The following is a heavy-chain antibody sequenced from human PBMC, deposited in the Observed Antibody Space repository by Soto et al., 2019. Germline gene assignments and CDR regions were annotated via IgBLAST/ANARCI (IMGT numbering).Heavy chain of an antibody. J-gene: IGHJ1*01. CDR3: ARLPNKSPQN. V-gene: IGHV3-74*01. Sequence: EVQLVESGGGLVQPGGSLRLSCAASGFTFSSYWMHWVRQAPGKGLVWVSSSSTDASSTSYADPVKGRFTISRDNAKTTLYLQMNSVRAEDTAVYYCARLPNKSPQNWGQGTLVIVSP. CDR1: GFTFSSYW. CDR2: SSTDASST.